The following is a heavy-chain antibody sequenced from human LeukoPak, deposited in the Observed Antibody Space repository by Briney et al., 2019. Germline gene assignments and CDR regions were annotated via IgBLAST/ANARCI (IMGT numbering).Heavy chain of an antibody. CDR1: GLTVSSSY. Sequence: GGSLRLSCAASGLTVSSSYMSWVRQAPGKGLEWVSIIYNDGSTYYADSMKGRFTISRDNSKNTLYLQVNSLRAEDTAMYYCARDLWGTSGYRFDYWGQGTLVTVSS. CDR2: IYNDGST. D-gene: IGHD3-22*01. CDR3: ARDLWGTSGYRFDY. V-gene: IGHV3-53*01. J-gene: IGHJ4*02.